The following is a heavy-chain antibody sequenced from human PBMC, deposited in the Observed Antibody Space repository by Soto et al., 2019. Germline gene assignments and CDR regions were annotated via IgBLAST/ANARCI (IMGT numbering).Heavy chain of an antibody. V-gene: IGHV1-2*04. D-gene: IGHD5-12*01. CDR1: GYTFTGYY. CDR2: INPNSGGT. J-gene: IGHJ4*02. Sequence: GASVKVSCKASGYTFTGYYMHWVRQAPGQGLEWMGWINPNSGGTNYAQKFQGWVTMTRDTSISTAYMELSRLRSDDTAVYYCARDAGYSGYDSADYWGQGTLVTVS. CDR3: ARDAGYSGYDSADY.